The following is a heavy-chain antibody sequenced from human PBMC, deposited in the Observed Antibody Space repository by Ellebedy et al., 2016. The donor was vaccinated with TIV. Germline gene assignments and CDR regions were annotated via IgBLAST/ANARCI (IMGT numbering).Heavy chain of an antibody. CDR3: ARSSLRTVLPDHGSGNYFYF. V-gene: IGHV1-2*02. J-gene: IGHJ1*01. CDR2: ITPSSGGT. Sequence: ASVKVSCKASGYPFTAYYMHWVRQAPGQGLEWMGWITPSSGGTNSAQTFQGRVTMTTDSSINTAYMELSSLRSDDTAIYYCARSSLRTVLPDHGSGNYFYFWGQGALVTVSS. D-gene: IGHD3-10*01. CDR1: GYPFTAYY.